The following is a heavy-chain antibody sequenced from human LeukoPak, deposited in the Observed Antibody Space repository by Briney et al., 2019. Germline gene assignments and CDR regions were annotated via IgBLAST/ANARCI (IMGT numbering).Heavy chain of an antibody. CDR1: GGTFSSYA. Sequence: SVKVSCKASGGTFSSYATSWVRQAPGQGLEWMGGIIPIFGTANYAQKFQGRVTITADESTSTAYMELSSLRSEDTAVYYCASPTPPGYGSGTPDYYYYGMDVWGQGTTVTVSS. CDR2: IIPIFGTA. CDR3: ASPTPPGYGSGTPDYYYYGMDV. D-gene: IGHD3-10*01. J-gene: IGHJ6*02. V-gene: IGHV1-69*13.